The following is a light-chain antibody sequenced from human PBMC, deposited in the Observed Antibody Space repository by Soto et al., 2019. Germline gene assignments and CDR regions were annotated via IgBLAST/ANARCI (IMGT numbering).Light chain of an antibody. V-gene: IGLV1-47*02. Sequence: QSVLTQPSSASGTPGQRVTISCSGSSSNIGSSSVYWYQQLPGTAPKLLIYSNNKRPSGVPDRFSGSKSGTSASLAISGLRSEDEAHYYCQSYDGTLSGSYVFGIGTKVTVL. CDR2: SNN. CDR3: QSYDGTLSGSYV. J-gene: IGLJ1*01. CDR1: SSNIGSSS.